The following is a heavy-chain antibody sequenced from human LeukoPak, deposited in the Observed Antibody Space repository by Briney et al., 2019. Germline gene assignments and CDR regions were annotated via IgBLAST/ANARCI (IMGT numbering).Heavy chain of an antibody. V-gene: IGHV4-39*07. CDR1: GGSISSSSYY. CDR2: IYYSGST. D-gene: IGHD3-10*01. J-gene: IGHJ5*02. Sequence: PSETLSLTCTVSGGSISSSSYYWGWIRQPPGKGLEWIGSIYYSGSTYYNPSLKSRVTISVDTSKNQFSLKLSSVTAADTAVYYCARSGTMVRGVNGPWGQGTLVTVSS. CDR3: ARSGTMVRGVNGP.